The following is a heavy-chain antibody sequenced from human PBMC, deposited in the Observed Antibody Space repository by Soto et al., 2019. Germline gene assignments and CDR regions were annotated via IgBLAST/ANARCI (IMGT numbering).Heavy chain of an antibody. CDR2: ISYDGSNK. D-gene: IGHD3-3*01. J-gene: IGHJ4*02. CDR3: VTIFGVVTHGNY. V-gene: IGHV3-30-3*01. CDR1: GFTFSSYA. Sequence: GGSLRLSCAASGFTFSSYAMHWVRQAPGKGLAWVAVISYDGSNKYYADSVKGRFTISRDNSKNTLYLQMNSLRAEDTAVYYCVTIFGVVTHGNYWGQGTLVTVSS.